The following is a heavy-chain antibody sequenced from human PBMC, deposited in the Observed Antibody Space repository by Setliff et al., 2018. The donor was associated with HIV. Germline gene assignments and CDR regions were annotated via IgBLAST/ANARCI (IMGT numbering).Heavy chain of an antibody. Sequence: QSGGSLRLSCAGSGFTLSSHDMGWIRQAPGKGLEWVSTIDTSGFGTYYADSVKGRFTVSRDNSKTTLFLQLNTLRAEDTAMYYCAKSNANWFDLWGQGTLVTVSS. CDR1: GFTLSSHD. D-gene: IGHD2-8*01. V-gene: IGHV3-23*01. CDR2: IDTSGFGT. CDR3: AKSNANWFDL. J-gene: IGHJ5*02.